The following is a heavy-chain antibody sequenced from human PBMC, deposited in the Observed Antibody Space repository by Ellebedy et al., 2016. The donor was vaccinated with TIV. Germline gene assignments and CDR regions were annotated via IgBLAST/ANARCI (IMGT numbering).Heavy chain of an antibody. Sequence: GESLKISCAASGFTFSSYWMSWVRQAPGKGLEWVANIKQDGSEKYYVDSVKGRLTISRDNAKNSLYLQMNSLRAEDTAVYYCARDAADSGGKFDYWGQGALVTVSS. J-gene: IGHJ4*02. V-gene: IGHV3-7*01. CDR3: ARDAADSGGKFDY. CDR1: GFTFSSYW. CDR2: IKQDGSEK. D-gene: IGHD4-23*01.